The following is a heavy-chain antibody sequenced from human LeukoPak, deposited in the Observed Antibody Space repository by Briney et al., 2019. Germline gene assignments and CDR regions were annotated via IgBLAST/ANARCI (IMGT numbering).Heavy chain of an antibody. CDR1: GFTFSSYS. Sequence: GGSLRLSCAASGFTFSSYSMNWVRQAPGKGLEWVSSISSSSSFIYYADSVKGRFTISRDNAKNSLYLQMNSLRAEDTAVYYCAVQRGYSYGYLDYWGQGTLVTVSS. J-gene: IGHJ4*02. D-gene: IGHD5-18*01. CDR3: AVQRGYSYGYLDY. V-gene: IGHV3-21*01. CDR2: ISSSSSFI.